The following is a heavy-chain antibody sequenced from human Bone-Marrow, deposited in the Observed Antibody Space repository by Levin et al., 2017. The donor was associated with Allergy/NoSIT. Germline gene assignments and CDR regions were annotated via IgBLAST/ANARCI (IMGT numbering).Heavy chain of an antibody. V-gene: IGHV3-7*01. CDR3: ARDLGGSSAV. Sequence: PGGSLRLSCAASGFSLSSFGMSWVRQAPGKGLEWVATIIQAGSEKYYVDSVKGRFTISTDNAENSLYLQIDSLRAEDTAVYYCARDLGGSSAVWGQGTLVTVSS. J-gene: IGHJ4*02. CDR2: IIQAGSEK. CDR1: GFSLSSFG. D-gene: IGHD1-26*01.